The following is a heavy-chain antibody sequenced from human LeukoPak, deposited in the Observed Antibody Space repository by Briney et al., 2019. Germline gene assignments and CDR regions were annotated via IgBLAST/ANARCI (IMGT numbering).Heavy chain of an antibody. D-gene: IGHD3-10*01. V-gene: IGHV3-74*01. J-gene: IGHJ4*02. CDR3: AKDLHYGSADY. CDR1: GFTFSNYW. Sequence: GGSLRLSCAASGFTFSNYWMHWVRQDPGKGLVWVSYINPDGSNTNYADSVKGRFAISRDNAKNALYLQMNSLRAEDTAVYYCAKDLHYGSADYWGQGTLVTVSS. CDR2: INPDGSNT.